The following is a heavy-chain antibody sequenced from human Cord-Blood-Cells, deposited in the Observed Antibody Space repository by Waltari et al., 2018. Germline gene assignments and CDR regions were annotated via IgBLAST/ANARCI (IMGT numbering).Heavy chain of an antibody. V-gene: IGHV4-39*01. CDR1: GGSISSSSYY. CDR2: IYYSGST. Sequence: QLQLQGSGPGLVKPSETLSRTCTVSGGSISSSSYYWGWIRQPPGKGLEWIGSIYYSGSTYYNPSLKSRVTISVDTSKNQFSLKLSSVTAADTAVYYCASSIQGGTDYWGQGTLVTVSS. D-gene: IGHD3-16*01. J-gene: IGHJ4*02. CDR3: ASSIQGGTDY.